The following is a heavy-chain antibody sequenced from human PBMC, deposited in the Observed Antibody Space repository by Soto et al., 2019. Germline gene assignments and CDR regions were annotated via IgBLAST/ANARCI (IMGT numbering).Heavy chain of an antibody. CDR3: ARGDWPTQMDV. CDR2: IYFSGST. CDR1: GDSISGCTYS. Sequence: PSETLSLTCTVSGDSISGCTYSWSWIRQPPGQGLEWIGYIYFSGSTYYNPSLKSRVIISVDTSKNQFSLRLSSVTAADTAVYYCARGDWPTQMDVWGQGTTVTVSS. D-gene: IGHD2-21*01. J-gene: IGHJ6*02. V-gene: IGHV4-31*03.